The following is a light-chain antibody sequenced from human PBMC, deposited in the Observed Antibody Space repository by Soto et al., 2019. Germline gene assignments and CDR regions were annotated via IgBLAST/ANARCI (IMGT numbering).Light chain of an antibody. J-gene: IGLJ2*01. Sequence: QSALAQPPSASGSPGQSVTFSCTGTSSDIGNYDYVSWYQQHPGKAPKLIIYEVNKRPSGVPDRFSGSKSGSTASLTGSGLQAEDEADYYCTSYAGSKNVVFGGGTKVTVL. CDR3: TSYAGSKNVV. V-gene: IGLV2-8*01. CDR1: SSDIGNYDY. CDR2: EVN.